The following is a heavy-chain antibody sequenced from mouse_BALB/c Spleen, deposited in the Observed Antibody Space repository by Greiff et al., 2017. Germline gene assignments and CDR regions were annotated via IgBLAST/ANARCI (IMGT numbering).Heavy chain of an antibody. CDR3: NAWRGNYFFDY. V-gene: IGHV14-4*02. D-gene: IGHD2-1*01. J-gene: IGHJ2*01. CDR1: GFNIKDYY. Sequence: DVKLQESGAELVRSGASVKLSCTASGFNIKDYYMHWVKQRPEQGLEWIGWIDPENGDTEYAPKFQGKATMTADTSSNTAYLQLSSLTSEDTAVYYCNAWRGNYFFDYWGQGTTLTVSS. CDR2: IDPENGDT.